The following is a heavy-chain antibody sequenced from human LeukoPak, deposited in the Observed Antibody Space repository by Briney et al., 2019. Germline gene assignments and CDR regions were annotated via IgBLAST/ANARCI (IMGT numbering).Heavy chain of an antibody. V-gene: IGHV4-59*08. D-gene: IGHD3-10*01. Sequence: SETLSLTCTVSGGTISSYYRSWIRQPPGKGLGWIGYIYYSGSTNYNPSLKSRVTISIDTSKNQFSLKLSSVTAADTAVYYCASSITMVRGVIPFDYWGQGTLVTVSS. CDR1: GGTISSYY. J-gene: IGHJ4*02. CDR2: IYYSGST. CDR3: ASSITMVRGVIPFDY.